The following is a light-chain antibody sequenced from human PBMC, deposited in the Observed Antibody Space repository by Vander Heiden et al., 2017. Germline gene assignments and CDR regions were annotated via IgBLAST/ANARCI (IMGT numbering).Light chain of an antibody. J-gene: IGKJ4*01. CDR2: GAS. CDR1: QSVSSSY. Sequence: EIVLTQSPGTLSLAPGERATLSCRASQSVSSSYSAWYQQKPGQAPRLLIYGASSRATGIPDRFSGSGSGTDFTLTISRLEPEDFAVYYCQQYGSSPLTFGGGTKVEI. CDR3: QQYGSSPLT. V-gene: IGKV3-20*01.